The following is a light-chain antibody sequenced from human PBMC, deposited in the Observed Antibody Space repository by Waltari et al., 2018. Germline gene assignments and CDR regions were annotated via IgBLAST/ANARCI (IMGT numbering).Light chain of an antibody. Sequence: EVVLTQSPGTLSLSPGERATLSCMASQSIGRYLVWYQQRPGQAPRLLIYAASTSATVIPDRFSGSGSGTDFTLTISRLEPEDFAVYYCQNHERLPATFGQGTKVEIK. J-gene: IGKJ1*01. CDR2: AAS. CDR1: QSIGRY. V-gene: IGKV3-20*01. CDR3: QNHERLPAT.